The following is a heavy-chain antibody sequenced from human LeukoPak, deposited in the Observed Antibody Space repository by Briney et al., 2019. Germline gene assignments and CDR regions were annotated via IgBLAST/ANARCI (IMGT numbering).Heavy chain of an antibody. D-gene: IGHD3-3*01. CDR3: AKDTNPSVLRFLEWLPDY. CDR2: ISGSGGST. V-gene: IGHV3-23*01. J-gene: IGHJ4*02. CDR1: GFTFSSYA. Sequence: GGSLRLSCAASGFTFSSYAMSWVRQAPGKGLEWVSAISGSGGSTYYADSVKGRFTISRDNSKNSLYLQMNSLRTEDTALYYCAKDTNPSVLRFLEWLPDYWGQGTLVTVSS.